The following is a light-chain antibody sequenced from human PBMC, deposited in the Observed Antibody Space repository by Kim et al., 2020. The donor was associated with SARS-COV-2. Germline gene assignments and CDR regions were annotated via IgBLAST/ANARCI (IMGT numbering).Light chain of an antibody. Sequence: FPCPVRSGVSVAIYNTYWYQQKPGSLPQFLLRYKSDSNKQQASGVPSRFSGSKDASTNAGLLVISGLQSQDEADYYCAIWYSNTWVFGGGTQLTVL. CDR3: AIWYSNTWV. J-gene: IGLJ3*02. CDR2: YKSDSNK. V-gene: IGLV5-39*01. CDR1: SGVSVAIYN.